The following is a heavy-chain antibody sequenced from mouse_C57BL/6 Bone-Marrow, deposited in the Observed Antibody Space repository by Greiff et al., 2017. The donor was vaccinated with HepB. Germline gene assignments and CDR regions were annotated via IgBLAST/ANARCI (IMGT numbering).Heavy chain of an antibody. CDR1: GYTFTDYE. Sequence: VQLVESGAELVRPGASVTLSCKASGYTFTDYEMHWVKQTPVHGLEWIGAIDPETGGTAYNQKFKSKATLTVDKSSSTAYMQLSSLTSEDSAVYYCANLAMDYWGQGTSVTVSS. CDR2: IDPETGGT. J-gene: IGHJ4*01. CDR3: ANLAMDY. V-gene: IGHV1-15*01.